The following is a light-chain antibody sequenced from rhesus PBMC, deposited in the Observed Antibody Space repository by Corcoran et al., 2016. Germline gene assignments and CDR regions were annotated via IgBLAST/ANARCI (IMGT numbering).Light chain of an antibody. CDR2: KAS. CDR3: QQYSSSPYS. V-gene: IGKV1-22*01. CDR1: QSISSW. J-gene: IGKJ2*01. Sequence: DIQMTQSPSSLSASVGDTVTITCRASQSISSWLAWYQQKPGNAPKILIYKASTLQSGVPSRFSGSGAGTDFTRTISSLQSEDFATYYCQQYSSSPYSFGQGTKVEIK.